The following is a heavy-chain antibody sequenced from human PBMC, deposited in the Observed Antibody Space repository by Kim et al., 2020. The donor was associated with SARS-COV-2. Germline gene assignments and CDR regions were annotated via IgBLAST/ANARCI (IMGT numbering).Heavy chain of an antibody. CDR1: GFTFTRNA. J-gene: IGHJ4*02. CDR3: AKDVYRWAFDY. CDR2: IGNSDETT. Sequence: GGSLRLSCAASGFTFTRNAMAWVRQAPGKGLQWVSAIGNSDETTYADSVKGRFTISRDTYKNTLYLQMNGLRAEDTAIYSCAKDVYRWAFDYWGQGTLVTVSS. D-gene: IGHD6-19*01. V-gene: IGHV3-23*01.